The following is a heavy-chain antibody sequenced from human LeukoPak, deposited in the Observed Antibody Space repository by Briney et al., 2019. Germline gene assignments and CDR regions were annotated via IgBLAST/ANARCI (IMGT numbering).Heavy chain of an antibody. V-gene: IGHV4-4*02. CDR1: GGSISSSNW. Sequence: SETLSLTCAVSGGSISSSNWWSWVRQPPGKGLEWIREIYHSGSTNYNPSLKSRVTISVDKSKNQFSLKLSSVTAADTAVYYCARVRYCSGGSCPLFDYWGQGTLVTVSS. J-gene: IGHJ4*02. D-gene: IGHD2-15*01. CDR3: ARVRYCSGGSCPLFDY. CDR2: IYHSGST.